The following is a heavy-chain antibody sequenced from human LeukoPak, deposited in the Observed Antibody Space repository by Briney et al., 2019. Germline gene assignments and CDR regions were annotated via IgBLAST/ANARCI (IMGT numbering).Heavy chain of an antibody. J-gene: IGHJ3*02. CDR1: GFTFNIHD. D-gene: IGHD6-6*01. CDR3: AKDRKYSSSPFSTIGAGGGDAFDI. CDR2: VTRGSSVGT. Sequence: PGQSLRLSCAASGFTFNIHDMYWIRQAPGKGLECVSVVTRGSSVGTYYADSVKGRFTISRDNSKNTLYLQMNSLRAEDTAVYYCAKDRKYSSSPFSTIGAGGGDAFDIWGQGTMVTVSS. V-gene: IGHV3-23*01.